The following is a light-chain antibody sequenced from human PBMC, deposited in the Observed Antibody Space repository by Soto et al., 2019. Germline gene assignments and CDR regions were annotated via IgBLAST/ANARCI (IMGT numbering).Light chain of an antibody. CDR2: AAS. CDR3: QQYGSSLTWT. Sequence: EVVLTQSPGTVSLSPGERVTLSCRASQSVISNYLAWYQQRPGQAPRLLIYAASSRATGIPDRFSGSGSGTDFPLSISSLEPEDFAVYYCQQYGSSLTWTFGQGTKVEMK. CDR1: QSVISNY. J-gene: IGKJ1*01. V-gene: IGKV3-20*01.